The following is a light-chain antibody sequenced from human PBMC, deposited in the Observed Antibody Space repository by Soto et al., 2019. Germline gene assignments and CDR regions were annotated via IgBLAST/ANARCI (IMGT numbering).Light chain of an antibody. Sequence: QSALTQPASVSGSPGQSITISCTGTYSGVGGYNFVTWYQQHPGKAPKLIIHDVDTRPSGVSNRISESKSGTTASLTISGLQPEDEADYYCCSYARSTSYVFGTGTKVTVL. V-gene: IGLV2-14*01. CDR3: CSYARSTSYV. CDR1: YSGVGGYNF. J-gene: IGLJ1*01. CDR2: DVD.